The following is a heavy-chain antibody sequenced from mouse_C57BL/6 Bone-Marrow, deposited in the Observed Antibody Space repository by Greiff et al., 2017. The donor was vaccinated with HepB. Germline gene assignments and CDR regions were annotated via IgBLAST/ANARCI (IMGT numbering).Heavy chain of an antibody. D-gene: IGHD4-1*01. J-gene: IGHJ3*01. CDR3: ARHPWDDAWFAY. CDR1: EYEFPSHD. V-gene: IGHV5-2*01. Sequence: EVQRVESGGGLVQPGESLKLSCESNEYEFPSHDMSWVRQTPEKRLELVAAINSDGGSTYYPDTMERRFIISRDNTKKTLYLQMSRLRSEDTALYYCARHPWDDAWFAYWGQGTLVTVSA. CDR2: INSDGGST.